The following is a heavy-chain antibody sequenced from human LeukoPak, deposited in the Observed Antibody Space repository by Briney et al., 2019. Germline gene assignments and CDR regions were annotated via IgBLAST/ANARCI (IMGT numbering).Heavy chain of an antibody. D-gene: IGHD4-11*01. J-gene: IGHJ6*02. Sequence: GGSLRLSCAASGFTFSSYSMNWVRQAPGKGLEWVSYISSGSSTIYYADSVKGRFTISRDNAKNSLYLQMNSLRAEDTAVYYCARDPQYSNYYYYGMDVWGQGTTVTVSS. CDR3: ARDPQYSNYYYYGMDV. CDR2: ISSGSSTI. V-gene: IGHV3-48*01. CDR1: GFTFSSYS.